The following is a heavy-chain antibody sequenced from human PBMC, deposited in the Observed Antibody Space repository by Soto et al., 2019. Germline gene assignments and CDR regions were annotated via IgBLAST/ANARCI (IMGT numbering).Heavy chain of an antibody. CDR3: ARVRYYGSGSYYSPYNWFDP. V-gene: IGHV4-31*03. CDR1: GGSISSGGYY. CDR2: IYYSGST. J-gene: IGHJ5*02. Sequence: QVQLQESGPGLVKPSQTLSLTCTVSGGSISSGGYYWSWIRQHPGKGLGWIGYIYYSGSTYYNPSLKSRVTISVDTSKNQFSLKLSSVTAADTAVYYCARVRYYGSGSYYSPYNWFDPWGQGTLVTVSS. D-gene: IGHD3-10*01.